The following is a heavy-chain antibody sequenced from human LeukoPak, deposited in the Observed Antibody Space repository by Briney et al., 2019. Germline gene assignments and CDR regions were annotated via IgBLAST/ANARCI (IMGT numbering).Heavy chain of an antibody. Sequence: SETLSLTCTVSGGSISSGGYYWSWIRQHPGKGLEWIGCIYYSGSTYYNPSPKSRVTISVDTSKNQFSLKLSSVTAADTAVYYCARDPKAMVRGENYYYYGMDVWGQGTTVTVS. CDR1: GGSISSGGYY. CDR3: ARDPKAMVRGENYYYYGMDV. J-gene: IGHJ6*02. CDR2: IYYSGST. D-gene: IGHD3-10*01. V-gene: IGHV4-31*03.